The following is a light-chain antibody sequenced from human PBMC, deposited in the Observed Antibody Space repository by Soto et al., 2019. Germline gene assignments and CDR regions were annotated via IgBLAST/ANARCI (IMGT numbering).Light chain of an antibody. V-gene: IGKV3-15*01. Sequence: EIVMTQSPATLSVSPGERGTLSCRASQSVASNLAWYQQKPGQAPRLLIHGASTRATGVPARFSGSGSGTEFTLTISSLQSEDLAVYYCHQYNNWPVTFGQGTRLEIK. J-gene: IGKJ5*01. CDR3: HQYNNWPVT. CDR2: GAS. CDR1: QSVASN.